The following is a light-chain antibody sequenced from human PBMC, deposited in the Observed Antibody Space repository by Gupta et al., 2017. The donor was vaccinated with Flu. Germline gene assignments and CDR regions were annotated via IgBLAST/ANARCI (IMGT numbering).Light chain of an antibody. CDR2: AAS. V-gene: IGKV1-39*01. CDR3: QQRDSIPYT. Sequence: DIQMTQSPSSLSASVGDRVTITCRASQPISTYLNWYQQKPGKAPNLLIYAASNLQSGVPSRISGSGSGTEFSLTISRLQPEDFAIYYCQQRDSIPYTFGQGTKMEIK. J-gene: IGKJ2*01. CDR1: QPISTY.